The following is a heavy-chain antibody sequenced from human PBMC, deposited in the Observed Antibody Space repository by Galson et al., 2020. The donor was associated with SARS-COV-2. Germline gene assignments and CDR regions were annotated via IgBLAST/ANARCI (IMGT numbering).Heavy chain of an antibody. D-gene: IGHD2-8*02. J-gene: IGHJ5*02. CDR3: ARVVPPALRRYLGGGGVGLAWRFDP. Sequence: SETLSLTCTVSGGSISSYYWTWIRQPPGKGLEWIGYIYYNGRTNYNPSLKSRGIISVDTSKNQLFLKLSSVTAADTAVYFCARVVPPALRRYLGGGGVGLAWRFDPGGEGGVVSVAS. CDR2: IYYNGRT. CDR1: GGSISSYY. V-gene: IGHV4-59*01.